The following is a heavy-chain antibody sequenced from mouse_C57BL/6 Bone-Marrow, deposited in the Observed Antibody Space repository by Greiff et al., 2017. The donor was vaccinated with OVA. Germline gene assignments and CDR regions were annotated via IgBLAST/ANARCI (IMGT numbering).Heavy chain of an antibody. CDR2: INPDSSTI. Sequence: EVMLVESGGGLVQPGGSLKLSCAASGIDFSRYWMSWVRRAPGKGLEWIGDINPDSSTIDYAPFVEDKFILFRDNAKNTLYLQMNKVRSEDSALYYCARLGYAMDYWGQGTSVTVSS. CDR3: ARLGYAMDY. J-gene: IGHJ4*01. CDR1: GIDFSRYW. V-gene: IGHV4-1*01.